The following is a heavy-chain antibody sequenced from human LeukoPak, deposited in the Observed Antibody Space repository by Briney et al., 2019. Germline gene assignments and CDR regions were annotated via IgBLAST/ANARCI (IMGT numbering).Heavy chain of an antibody. V-gene: IGHV3-11*06. Sequence: PGGSLRLSCTASGFTFGDHYMSWIRQAQGKGLEWVSYIISVSTYTNYADSVKGRFTISRDNFKNALYLQMNSLRAEDTAVYYCARDGAGTVDGDYFGMDVWVKATTVAVCS. J-gene: IGHJ6*04. D-gene: IGHD3-16*01. CDR1: GFTFGDHY. CDR2: IISVSTYT. CDR3: ARDGAGTVDGDYFGMDV.